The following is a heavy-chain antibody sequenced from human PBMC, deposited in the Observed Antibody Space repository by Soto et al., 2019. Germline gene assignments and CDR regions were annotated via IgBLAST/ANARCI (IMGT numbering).Heavy chain of an antibody. Sequence: QVQLQESGPGLVKPSQTLSLTCTVSGGSISSGGYYWSWIRQHPGKGLEWNGYIYYSGSTYYNPSLKSRVTISVDTSQNQFYLKRSSVTAADTAVYYCARGNSWREVGYDYGMDVWGQGTTVTVSS. CDR2: IYYSGST. J-gene: IGHJ6*02. CDR3: ARGNSWREVGYDYGMDV. CDR1: GGSISSGGYY. D-gene: IGHD4-4*01. V-gene: IGHV4-31*03.